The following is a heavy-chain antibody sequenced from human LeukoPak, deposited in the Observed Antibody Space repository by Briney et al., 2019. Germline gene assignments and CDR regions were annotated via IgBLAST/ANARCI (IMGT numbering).Heavy chain of an antibody. CDR1: GFAFSCYW. D-gene: IGHD5-12*01. Sequence: GGSLRLSCAASGFAFSCYWMSWVRQPPGKGLEWVANIKEDGSENYYVDSVKGRFIISRDNAKNSLYLQMNSLRADDTAVYYFARVRVATTGRYDALNLWGQGTMVTVSS. V-gene: IGHV3-7*01. CDR2: IKEDGSEN. CDR3: ARVRVATTGRYDALNL. J-gene: IGHJ3*01.